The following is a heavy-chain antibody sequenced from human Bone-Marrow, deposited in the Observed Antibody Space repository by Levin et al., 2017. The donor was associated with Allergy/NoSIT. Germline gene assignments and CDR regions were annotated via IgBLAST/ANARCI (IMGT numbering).Heavy chain of an antibody. D-gene: IGHD2-21*01. CDR2: INGDGRDT. Sequence: SCAASGFTFSNFWMHWVRHVPGKGLVWVSRINGDGRDTSYADSVKGRFTVSRDNAKNTLFLQMNSLRAEDSALYYCAREEVIYYYYGLDVWGQGTTVTVSS. CDR1: GFTFSNFW. J-gene: IGHJ6*02. CDR3: AREEVIYYYYGLDV. V-gene: IGHV3-74*01.